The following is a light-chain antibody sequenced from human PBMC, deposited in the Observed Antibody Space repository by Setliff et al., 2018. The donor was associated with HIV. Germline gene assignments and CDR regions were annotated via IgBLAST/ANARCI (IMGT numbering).Light chain of an antibody. CDR2: EVS. CDR3: CSYAGSSTLRV. CDR1: SSDVGSYNL. V-gene: IGLV2-23*02. Sequence: QSALTQPASVSGSPGQSITISCTGTSSDVGSYNLVSWYQQHPGKAPKLMIYEVSERPSGVSNRFSGSKSGNTASLTISGLQAEDEADYYCCSYAGSSTLRVFGTGTKVTVL. J-gene: IGLJ1*01.